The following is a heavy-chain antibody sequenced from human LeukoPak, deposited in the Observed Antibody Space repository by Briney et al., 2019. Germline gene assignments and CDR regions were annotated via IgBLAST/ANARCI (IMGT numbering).Heavy chain of an antibody. D-gene: IGHD4-17*01. CDR3: AREYDYGDCFDY. J-gene: IGHJ4*02. CDR1: GFTFSSYE. CDR2: ISSSGSTI. Sequence: GGSLRLSCAASGFTFSSYEMNWVRQAPGKGREWGSYISSSGSTIYYADSVKGRFTISRDNAKNSLYLQMNSLRAEDTAVYYCAREYDYGDCFDYWGQGTLVTVSS. V-gene: IGHV3-48*03.